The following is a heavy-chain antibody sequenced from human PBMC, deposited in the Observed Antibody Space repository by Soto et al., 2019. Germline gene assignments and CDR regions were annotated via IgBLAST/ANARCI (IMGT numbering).Heavy chain of an antibody. J-gene: IGHJ6*02. CDR1: SGPSRSHN. D-gene: IGHD3-10*01. CDR2: SYHTGDT. V-gene: IGHV4-59*11. Sequence: QVQLQQSGPGLVKPSETLSLTCTVSSGPSRSHNWGWIRHPPGAGLEWICFSYHTGDTSYNPSPSSRVTITAEASTYHNSLTLRSVTAADTAVYYCVREGIADLHGLVDVWGQGTRVRASS. CDR3: VREGIADLHGLVDV.